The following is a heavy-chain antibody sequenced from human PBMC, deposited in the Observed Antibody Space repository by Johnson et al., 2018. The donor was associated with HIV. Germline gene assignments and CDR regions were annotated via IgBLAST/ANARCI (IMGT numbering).Heavy chain of an antibody. CDR1: GFTFSSYW. D-gene: IGHD6-19*01. V-gene: IGHV3-30*18. Sequence: QVQVVESGGGLVQPGGSLRLSCVASGFTFSSYWMHWVRQAPGQGLEWVAVISYDGSNKYYADSVKGRFTISRDNYKTTLYLQMNRLRVEDTAVYDCPKPQAGRAVAAHFAFDIWGQGTMVTVSS. CDR3: PKPQAGRAVAAHFAFDI. CDR2: ISYDGSNK. J-gene: IGHJ3*02.